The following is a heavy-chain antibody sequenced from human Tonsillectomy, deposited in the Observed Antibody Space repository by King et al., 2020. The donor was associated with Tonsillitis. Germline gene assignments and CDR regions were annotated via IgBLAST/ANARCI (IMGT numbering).Heavy chain of an antibody. J-gene: IGHJ2*01. CDR2: IYHSGST. V-gene: IGHV4-4*02. CDR1: GGSISSSNW. D-gene: IGHD1-26*01. CDR3: ARLTSSNPDIVGATHFGSYWYFDL. Sequence: QLQESGPGLVKPSGTLSLTCAVSGGSISSSNWWSWVRQPPGKGLEWIGEIYHSGSTNYNPSLKSRVTISVDKSKNQFSLKLSSVTAADTAVYYCARLTSSNPDIVGATHFGSYWYFDLWGRGTLVTVSS.